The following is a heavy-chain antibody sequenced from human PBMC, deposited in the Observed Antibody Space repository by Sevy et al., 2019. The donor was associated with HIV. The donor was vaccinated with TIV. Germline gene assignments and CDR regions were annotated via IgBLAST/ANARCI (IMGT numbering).Heavy chain of an antibody. Sequence: GGSLRLSCAASGFTFDNYAMGWVRQAPGKGLEWVSLINWAGDNTYYGDSVKGRFTISRDNRKNSLYLQMNSLRTEDTALYHCAKGKQDCSDGACDRFSSEGFDIWGQGTKVTVSS. D-gene: IGHD2-15*01. CDR1: GFTFDNYA. J-gene: IGHJ3*02. V-gene: IGHV3-43D*03. CDR2: INWAGDNT. CDR3: AKGKQDCSDGACDRFSSEGFDI.